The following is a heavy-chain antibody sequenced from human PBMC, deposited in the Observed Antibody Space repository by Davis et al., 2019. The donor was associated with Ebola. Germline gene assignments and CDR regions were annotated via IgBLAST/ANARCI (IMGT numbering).Heavy chain of an antibody. CDR3: ARRAPYYDT. CDR2: IYYSGST. V-gene: IGHV4-39*01. CDR1: GGSISSSSYS. J-gene: IGHJ4*02. D-gene: IGHD3-16*01. Sequence: MPSETLSLTCTASGGSISSSSYSWDWIRQPPGKGLEWIGSIYYSGSTYYNPSLKSRVTMSVDTSKNQFSLKLSSVTAADTAVYYCARRAPYYDTWGQGTLVTVSS.